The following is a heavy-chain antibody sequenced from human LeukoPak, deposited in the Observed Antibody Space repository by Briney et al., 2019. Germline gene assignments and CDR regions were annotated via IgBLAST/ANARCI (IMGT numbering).Heavy chain of an antibody. Sequence: GGSLRLSCAASGFTFSSYAMHWVRQAPGKGPEWVAVISYDGSNKYYADSVKGRFTISRDNSKNTLYLQMNSLRAEDTAVYYCARDGYFVVVTARLDYWGQGTLVTVSS. V-gene: IGHV3-30*04. J-gene: IGHJ4*02. CDR1: GFTFSSYA. CDR2: ISYDGSNK. D-gene: IGHD2-21*02. CDR3: ARDGYFVVVTARLDY.